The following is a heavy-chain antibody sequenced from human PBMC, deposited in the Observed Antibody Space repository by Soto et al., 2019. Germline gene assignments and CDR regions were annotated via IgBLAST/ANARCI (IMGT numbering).Heavy chain of an antibody. V-gene: IGHV1-18*01. D-gene: IGHD6-13*01. CDR1: GYTFTSYG. J-gene: IGHJ4*02. Sequence: ASVKVSCKASGYTFTSYGISWVRQAPGQGLEWMGWISANIGNTNYAQKLQGRVTITTDTSTSTAYMELSSLRSEDTAVYYCARARTPYSSSWSLGGYWGQGTLVTVSS. CDR2: ISANIGNT. CDR3: ARARTPYSSSWSLGGY.